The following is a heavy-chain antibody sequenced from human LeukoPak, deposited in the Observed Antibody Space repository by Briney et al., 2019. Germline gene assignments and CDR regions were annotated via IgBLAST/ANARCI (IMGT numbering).Heavy chain of an antibody. D-gene: IGHD2-15*01. CDR1: GGSIDSRSYY. V-gene: IGHV4-39*01. Sequence: SETLSLTCTVSGGSIDSRSYYWDWIRQAPGKGLEWIGTIYHSGSTEYNPSLKSRVAIFVDTSKNQFSRILHSVAAADTAVYYCARRSEFDNTHYHYFDYWGQGALVTVSS. CDR3: ARRSEFDNTHYHYFDY. CDR2: IYHSGST. J-gene: IGHJ4*02.